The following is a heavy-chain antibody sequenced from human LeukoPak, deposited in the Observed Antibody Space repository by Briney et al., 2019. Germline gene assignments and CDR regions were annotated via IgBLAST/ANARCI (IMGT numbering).Heavy chain of an antibody. CDR1: GYTFTGYY. CDR2: TNPNSGGT. Sequence: ASVKVSCKASGYTFTGYYRHWVRQAPGQGLEWMGWTNPNSGGTNYAQKFQGRVTMTRDTSISTAYMELSRLRSDDTAVYYCARDFRYSSSWYVDYYYGMDVWGQGTTVTVSS. CDR3: ARDFRYSSSWYVDYYYGMDV. J-gene: IGHJ6*02. D-gene: IGHD6-13*01. V-gene: IGHV1-2*02.